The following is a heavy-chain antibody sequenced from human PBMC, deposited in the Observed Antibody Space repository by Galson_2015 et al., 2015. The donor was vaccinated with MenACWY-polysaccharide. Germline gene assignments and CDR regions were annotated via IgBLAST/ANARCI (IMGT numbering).Heavy chain of an antibody. CDR3: ARKFDY. Sequence: SETLSLTCAVSGGSIDNENWWSWVRQAPGKRLEWIGEINHSGTTNYNPSLKSRVTISVDKSKKQFSLKLTSVTAADTAVYYCARKFDYWGQGTLVIVSS. V-gene: IGHV4-4*02. J-gene: IGHJ4*02. CDR2: INHSGTT. CDR1: GGSIDNENW.